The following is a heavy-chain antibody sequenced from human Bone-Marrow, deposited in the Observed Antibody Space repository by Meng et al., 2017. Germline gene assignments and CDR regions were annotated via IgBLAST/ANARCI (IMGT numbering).Heavy chain of an antibody. V-gene: IGHV3-9*01. CDR1: GFTFDDYA. CDR3: AKDYVYQLLHHHGAFDI. D-gene: IGHD6-25*01. Sequence: SLKISCAASGFTFDDYAMHWVRPAPGKGLEWVSGISWNSGSIGYADSVKGRFTISRDNARNSLYLQMNSLRAEDTALYYCAKDYVYQLLHHHGAFDIWGQGTMVTVSS. J-gene: IGHJ3*02. CDR2: ISWNSGSI.